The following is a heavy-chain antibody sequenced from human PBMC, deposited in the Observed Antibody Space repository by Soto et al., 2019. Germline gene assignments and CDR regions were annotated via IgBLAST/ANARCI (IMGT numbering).Heavy chain of an antibody. V-gene: IGHV4-30-4*01. J-gene: IGHJ2*01. CDR3: ASIGDGYNGNWYFDL. CDR1: GASTSSGNNY. Sequence: QVQLQESGPGLVKPSQTLSLTCAVSGASTSSGNNYWSWIRQPPGKGLEWIGYIFYSGSAYYNPSLKGRVSISVDTSKNQFSLNLNSVIAADTAVYYCASIGDGYNGNWYFDLWGRGTLVTVSS. D-gene: IGHD5-12*01. CDR2: IFYSGSA.